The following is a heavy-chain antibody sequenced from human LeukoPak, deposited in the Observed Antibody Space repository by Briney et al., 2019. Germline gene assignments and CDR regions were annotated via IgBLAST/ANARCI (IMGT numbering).Heavy chain of an antibody. CDR2: IYYSGST. CDR1: GGSISSGGYS. V-gene: IGHV4-30-4*07. D-gene: IGHD2-21*01. Sequence: SQTLSLTCAVSGGSISSGGYSWSWIRQPPGKGLEWIGYIYYSGSTNYNPSLKSRVTISVDTSKNQFPLKLSSVTAADTAVYYCARVFPMTFDYWGQGTLVTVSS. CDR3: ARVFPMTFDY. J-gene: IGHJ4*02.